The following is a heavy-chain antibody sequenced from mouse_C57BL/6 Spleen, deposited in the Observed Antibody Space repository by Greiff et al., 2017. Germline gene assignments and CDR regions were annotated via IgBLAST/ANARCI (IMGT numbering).Heavy chain of an antibody. CDR1: GYAFSSSW. D-gene: IGHD2-4*01. CDR2: IYPGDGDT. J-gene: IGHJ2*01. V-gene: IGHV1-82*01. Sequence: VQGVESGPELVKPGASVKISCKASGYAFSSSWMNWVKQRPGKGLEWIGRIYPGDGDTNYNGKFKGKATLTADKSSSTAYMQLSSLTSEDSAVYFCARWGDYDDYFDYWGQGTTLTVSS. CDR3: ARWGDYDDYFDY.